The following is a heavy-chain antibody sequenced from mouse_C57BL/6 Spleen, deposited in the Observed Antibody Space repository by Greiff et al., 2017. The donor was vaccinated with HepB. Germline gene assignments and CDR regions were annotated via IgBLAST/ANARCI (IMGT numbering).Heavy chain of an antibody. V-gene: IGHV3-6*01. CDR1: GYSITSGYY. CDR2: ISYDGSN. D-gene: IGHD2-3*01. J-gene: IGHJ3*01. CDR3: ARETWDGYPWFAY. Sequence: DVHLVESGPGLVKPSQSLSLTCSVTGYSITSGYYWNWIRQFPGNKLEWMGYISYDGSNNYNPSLKNRISITRDTSKNQFFLKLNSVTTEDTATYYCARETWDGYPWFAYWGQGTLVTVSA.